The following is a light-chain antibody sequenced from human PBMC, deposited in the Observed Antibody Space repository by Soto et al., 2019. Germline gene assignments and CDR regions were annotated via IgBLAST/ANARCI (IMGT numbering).Light chain of an antibody. V-gene: IGLV2-14*01. CDR1: SSDIGDYGY. Sequence: QPVLTQPASVSGSPGQSITISCTGTSSDIGDYGYVSWYQQHPGKAPKLLIYEVSNRPSGVSDRFSGSKSGNTASLTISGLQAEDEADYYCNSYTNRNSVVFGGGTKLTVL. CDR3: NSYTNRNSVV. CDR2: EVS. J-gene: IGLJ2*01.